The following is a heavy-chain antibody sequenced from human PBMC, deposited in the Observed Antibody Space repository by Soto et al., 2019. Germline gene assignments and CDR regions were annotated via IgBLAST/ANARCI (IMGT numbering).Heavy chain of an antibody. D-gene: IGHD2-2*01. CDR3: ARGPSSLTRFDY. J-gene: IGHJ4*02. CDR2: ISYDGSNK. CDR1: GFTFSSYA. Sequence: GGSLRLSCAAPGFTFSSYAMHWVRQAPGKGLEWVAVISYDGSNKYYADSVKGRFTISRDNSKNTLYLQMNSLRADDTAVYYCARGPSSLTRFDYWGQGTLVTVSS. V-gene: IGHV3-30-3*01.